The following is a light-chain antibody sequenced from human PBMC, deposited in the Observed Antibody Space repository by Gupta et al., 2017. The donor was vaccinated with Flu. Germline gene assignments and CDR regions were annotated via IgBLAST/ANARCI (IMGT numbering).Light chain of an antibody. Sequence: DIQMTQSPSSLSASVGDRVTITCRASQSISSYLNWYQQKPGKAPKLLIYAAANLQRGVPSRCSGSGSGTYFTLTISSLQPEDFASYYCQQTYSPGSFGLGTMLEIK. V-gene: IGKV1-39*01. CDR3: QQTYSPGS. CDR1: QSISSY. CDR2: AAA. J-gene: IGKJ2*04.